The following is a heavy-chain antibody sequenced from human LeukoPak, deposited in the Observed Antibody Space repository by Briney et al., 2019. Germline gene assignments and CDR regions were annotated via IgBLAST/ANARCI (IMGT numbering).Heavy chain of an antibody. CDR3: ARDRFPLY. Sequence: PGGPLSFPVAASGFTFSGFWRSWVRQAQGKGLEWVANIKQDGSEKYYVDPVKGRFTISRDNAKNSLYLQMNSLRAEDTAVYYCARDRFPLYWGQGTLVTVSS. CDR2: IKQDGSEK. J-gene: IGHJ4*02. V-gene: IGHV3-7*01. D-gene: IGHD3-16*01. CDR1: GFTFSGFW.